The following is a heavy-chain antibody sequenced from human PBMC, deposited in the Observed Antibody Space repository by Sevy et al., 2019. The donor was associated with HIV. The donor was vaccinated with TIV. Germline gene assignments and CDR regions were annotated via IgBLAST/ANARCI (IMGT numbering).Heavy chain of an antibody. CDR2: ISSSGSSI. J-gene: IGHJ6*02. D-gene: IGHD3-22*01. CDR1: GFTFSSYD. CDR3: AGERTYYYDSSGSDYGYYGMDV. Sequence: GGSLRLSCTASGFTFSSYDMNWVRQAPGKGLEWVSKISSSGSSIYYADSVKGRFTISRDNSKNTLYLQMNSLRPEDTAVYYCAGERTYYYDSSGSDYGYYGMDVWGQGATVTVSS. V-gene: IGHV3-48*03.